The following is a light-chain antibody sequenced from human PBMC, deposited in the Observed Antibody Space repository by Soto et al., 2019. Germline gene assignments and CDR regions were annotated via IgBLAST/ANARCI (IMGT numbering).Light chain of an antibody. J-gene: IGKJ1*01. Sequence: EIVLTQSPGTLSLSPGERATLSCRASQSVRDRYVAWYQQKPGQAPSLLIYDTSTRATGVPDRFSGSGSGTDFDLTISRVEPEDFAIYFCQQYGSSPVTFGQGTKVEI. CDR3: QQYGSSPVT. V-gene: IGKV3-20*01. CDR1: QSVRDRY. CDR2: DTS.